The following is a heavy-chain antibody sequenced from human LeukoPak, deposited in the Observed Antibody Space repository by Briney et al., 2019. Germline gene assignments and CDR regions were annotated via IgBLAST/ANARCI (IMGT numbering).Heavy chain of an antibody. CDR1: GFTFSSYS. Sequence: PGGSLRLSCAASGFTFSSYSMNWVRQAPGKGLEWVSSISSSSSYIYYADSVKGRFTISRDNAKNSLYLQMNSLRAEDTAVYYCARVRQLGELNDAFDIWGQGTMVTVSS. J-gene: IGHJ3*02. D-gene: IGHD3-16*01. V-gene: IGHV3-21*01. CDR2: ISSSSSYI. CDR3: ARVRQLGELNDAFDI.